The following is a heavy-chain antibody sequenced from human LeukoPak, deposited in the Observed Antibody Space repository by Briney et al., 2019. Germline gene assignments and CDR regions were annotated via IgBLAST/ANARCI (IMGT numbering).Heavy chain of an antibody. CDR1: GFTFSSYS. CDR2: ISSSTSTI. J-gene: IGHJ4*02. V-gene: IGHV3-48*04. Sequence: GGSLRLSCAASGFTFSSYSMNWVRQAPGKGLEWVSYISSSTSTIYYADSVKGRFTISRDNAKNSLYLQMNSLRAEDTAVYYCATTVYSSSWYRTSDYWGQGTLVTVSS. D-gene: IGHD6-13*01. CDR3: ATTVYSSSWYRTSDY.